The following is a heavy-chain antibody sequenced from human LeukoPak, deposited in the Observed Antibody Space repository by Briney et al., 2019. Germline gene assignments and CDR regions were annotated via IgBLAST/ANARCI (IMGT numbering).Heavy chain of an antibody. CDR2: ISAYNGNT. Sequence: ASVKVSCKASGCTFTSYGISWVRQAPGQGLEWMGWISAYNGNTNYAQKLQGRVTMTTDTSTSTAYMELRSLRSDDTAVYYCARGYSSGWYSTVGFDYWGQGTLVTVSS. D-gene: IGHD6-19*01. CDR3: ARGYSSGWYSTVGFDY. CDR1: GCTFTSYG. V-gene: IGHV1-18*01. J-gene: IGHJ4*02.